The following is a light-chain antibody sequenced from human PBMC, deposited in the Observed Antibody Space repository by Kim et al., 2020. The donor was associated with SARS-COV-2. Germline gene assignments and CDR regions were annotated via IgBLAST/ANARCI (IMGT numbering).Light chain of an antibody. J-gene: IGLJ2*01. CDR2: DVS. Sequence: QSALTQPRSVSGSPGQSVTISCTGTSSDVGGYDYVSWYQQHPGKAPKFIIYDVSKRPSGVPDRFSGSKSGNTASLTISGLQAEDEADYYCCSHAGSYTWVFAGGTQLTVL. CDR1: SSDVGGYDY. V-gene: IGLV2-11*01. CDR3: CSHAGSYTWV.